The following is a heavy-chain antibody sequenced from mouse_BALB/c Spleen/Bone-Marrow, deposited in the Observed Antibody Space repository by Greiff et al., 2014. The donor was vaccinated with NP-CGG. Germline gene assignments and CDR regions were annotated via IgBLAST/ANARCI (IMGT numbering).Heavy chain of an antibody. Sequence: EVQRVESGAELVKPGASVKLSCSGSGFNIEDVYMYYLKQRPEQGLEWIGRIDPANGNSEYAPKFRGKATITAGTSSNTAYLQLSSLTSEDTAVYYCATFINGDHWFAYWGQGTLVTVSA. D-gene: IGHD1-2*01. J-gene: IGHJ3*01. V-gene: IGHV14-3*02. CDR2: IDPANGNS. CDR3: ATFINGDHWFAY. CDR1: GFNIEDVY.